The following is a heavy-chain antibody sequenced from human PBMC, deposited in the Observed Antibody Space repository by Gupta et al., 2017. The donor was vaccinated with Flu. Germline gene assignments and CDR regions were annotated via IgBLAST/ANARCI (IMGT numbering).Heavy chain of an antibody. V-gene: IGHV3-23*01. J-gene: IGHJ4*02. CDR1: GGTFSDYA. D-gene: IGHD6-19*01. Sequence: EVPWPASGGGLVQAGGSLKLSLCASGGTFSDYAMNWVRQDPGKGLEWVSIINHKGQITHYADSVKGRFTISRDDSKSTLYLQMNNLGVEDTAVYYCASRGWNRISSFDAWGQGTRVTVSS. CDR2: INHKGQIT. CDR3: ASRGWNRISSFDA.